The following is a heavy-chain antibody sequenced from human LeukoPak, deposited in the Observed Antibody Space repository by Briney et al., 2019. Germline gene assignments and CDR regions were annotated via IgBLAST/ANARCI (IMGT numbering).Heavy chain of an antibody. V-gene: IGHV3-21*01. CDR1: GFTFSSYS. CDR3: VRDRRGGNRGEFDY. D-gene: IGHD4-23*01. J-gene: IGHJ4*02. CDR2: ISSSSSYI. Sequence: PGGSLRLSCAASGFTFSSYSMNWVRQAPGKGLEWVSSISSSSSYIYYADSVKGRFTISRDNAKNSLYLQMNSLRAEDTAVYYCVRDRRGGNRGEFDYWGQGTLVTVSS.